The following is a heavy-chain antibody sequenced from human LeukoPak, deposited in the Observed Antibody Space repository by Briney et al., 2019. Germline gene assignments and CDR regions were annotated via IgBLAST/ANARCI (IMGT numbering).Heavy chain of an antibody. CDR3: ARAYRGDFHY. CDR2: IYHSGST. D-gene: IGHD3-10*01. Sequence: PSETLSLTCAVSGYSISSGYYWGWIRQPPGKGLEWIGSIYHSGSTYYNPSLKSRVTISVDTSKNQFSLKLSSVTAADTAVYYCARAYRGDFHYWGQGTLVTVSS. J-gene: IGHJ4*02. V-gene: IGHV4-38-2*01. CDR1: GYSISSGYY.